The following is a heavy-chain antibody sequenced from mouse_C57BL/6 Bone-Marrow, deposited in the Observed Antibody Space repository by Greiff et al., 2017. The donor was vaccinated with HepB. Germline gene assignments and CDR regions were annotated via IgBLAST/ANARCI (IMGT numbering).Heavy chain of an antibody. V-gene: IGHV1-4*01. J-gene: IGHJ3*01. CDR2: INPSSGYT. D-gene: IGHD1-1*01. Sequence: VQLQQSGAELARPGASVKMSCKASGYTFTSYTMHWVKQRPGQGLEWIGYINPSSGYTKYNQKFKDKATLTADKSSSTAYMQLSSLTSEDSAVYYCAGRKFLYYYGSSSFAYWGQGTLVTVSA. CDR1: GYTFTSYT. CDR3: AGRKFLYYYGSSSFAY.